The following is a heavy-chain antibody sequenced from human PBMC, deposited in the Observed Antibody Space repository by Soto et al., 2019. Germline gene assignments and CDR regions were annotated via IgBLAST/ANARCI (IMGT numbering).Heavy chain of an antibody. Sequence: SETLSLTCAVSGGSLSDYYWPWIRQSPGKGLEWIGEIHPSGSTYYSPSLRSRVTISVDTSKNQFSLKLTSLTAADTAIYYCARGRDEYKLGNVWGHGTTVTVSS. CDR2: IHPSGST. D-gene: IGHD1-1*01. V-gene: IGHV4-34*01. CDR3: ARGRDEYKLGNV. J-gene: IGHJ6*02. CDR1: GGSLSDYY.